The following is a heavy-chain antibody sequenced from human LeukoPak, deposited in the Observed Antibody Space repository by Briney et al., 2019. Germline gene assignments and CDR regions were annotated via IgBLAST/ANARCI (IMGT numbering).Heavy chain of an antibody. Sequence: ASVKVSCKTSGYTFPNYAIYWVRQAPGQRLEWMGWINAGNGNTKYSQNFQGRVTITRDTSATTAYMSLNSLRFGDTAIYYCARAYCSPTSCLMGGFWGQGTLVTVSS. CDR1: GYTFPNYA. D-gene: IGHD2-2*01. V-gene: IGHV1-3*01. CDR3: ARAYCSPTSCLMGGF. CDR2: INAGNGNT. J-gene: IGHJ4*02.